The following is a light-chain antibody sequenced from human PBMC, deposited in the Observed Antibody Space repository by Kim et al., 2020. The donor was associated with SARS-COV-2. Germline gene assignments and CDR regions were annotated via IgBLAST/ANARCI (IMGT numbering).Light chain of an antibody. CDR1: NNDVGAYHS. CDR3: SSYATSGTLI. V-gene: IGLV2-14*03. CDR2: DVS. J-gene: IGLJ2*01. Sequence: QSALTQPASMSGSPGQSLTISCTGTNNDVGAYHSVSWYQQHPGKSPRLMIYDVSKRPSGVSSRFSASKSANTASLTISGLQTDDEAVYFCSSYATSGTLIFGGGTQLTVL.